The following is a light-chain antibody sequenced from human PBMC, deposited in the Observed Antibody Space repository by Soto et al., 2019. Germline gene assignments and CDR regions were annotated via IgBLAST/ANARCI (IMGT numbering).Light chain of an antibody. V-gene: IGKV1-5*03. CDR3: QQYHTSSIN. J-gene: IGKJ5*01. CDR1: QTISSW. CDR2: KAS. Sequence: DIPMTQSPSTPYGSVGDTVTPPCRVSQTISSWLAWYQQKPGKAPKLLIYKASTLKSGVPSRFSGTGSGTEFTLSIDSLQPDDFATYYCQQYHTSSINFGQGTHWRL.